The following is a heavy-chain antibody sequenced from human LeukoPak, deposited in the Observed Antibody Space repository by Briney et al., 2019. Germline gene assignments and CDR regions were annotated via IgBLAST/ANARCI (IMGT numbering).Heavy chain of an antibody. CDR2: ISAYNGNT. J-gene: IGHJ6*02. Sequence: ASVKVSCKASGYTFTSYGISWVRQAPGQGLEWMGWISAYNGNTNYAQKLQGRGTMTTDTSTSTAYMELRSLRSDDTAVYYCARDLGFATMPRYYYGMDVWGQGTTVTVSS. D-gene: IGHD2-2*01. CDR1: GYTFTSYG. V-gene: IGHV1-18*01. CDR3: ARDLGFATMPRYYYGMDV.